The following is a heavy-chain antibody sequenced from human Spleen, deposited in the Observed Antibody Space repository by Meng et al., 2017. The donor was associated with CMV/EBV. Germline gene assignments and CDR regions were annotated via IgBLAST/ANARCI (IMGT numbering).Heavy chain of an antibody. CDR1: GGTFSSYA. Sequence: QAQVVEAGAEVKKPGSSVKVSGKASGGTFSSYAISWVRQAPGQGLEWMGGIIPIFGTANYAQKFQGRVTITADESTSTAYMELSSLRSEDTAVYYCARGGHSSGYFDYWGQGTLVTVSS. J-gene: IGHJ4*02. V-gene: IGHV1-69*12. D-gene: IGHD3-22*01. CDR2: IIPIFGTA. CDR3: ARGGHSSGYFDY.